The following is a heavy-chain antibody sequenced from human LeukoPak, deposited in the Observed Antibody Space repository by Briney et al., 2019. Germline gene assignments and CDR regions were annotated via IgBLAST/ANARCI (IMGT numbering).Heavy chain of an antibody. CDR2: INHSGST. Sequence: SETLSLTCAVYGGFISGYYWTWIRQSPGKGLEWIGEINHSGSTNYNPSLKSRVTISVDTSKHQFSLKLSSVTAADTAVYYCARHLRYFDWLSTFDPWGQGTLVTVSS. D-gene: IGHD3-9*01. J-gene: IGHJ5*02. CDR1: GGFISGYY. V-gene: IGHV4-34*01. CDR3: ARHLRYFDWLSTFDP.